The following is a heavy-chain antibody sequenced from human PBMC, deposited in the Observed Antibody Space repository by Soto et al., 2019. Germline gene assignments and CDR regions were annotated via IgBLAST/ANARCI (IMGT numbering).Heavy chain of an antibody. J-gene: IGHJ6*02. CDR1: GYTLNNYK. V-gene: IGHV5-51*01. CDR2: SNAGDSDT. Sequence: GSGYTLNNYKNDWLRQMPGKGLERMGISNAGDSDTRYSPSFQGQVTISADKAISTAYLQWSSLKASDRAMYYCARYWSRLGLSCRENYYYGMDVWGQGTTVTVSS. CDR3: ARYWSRLGLSCRENYYYGMDV. D-gene: IGHD3-16*01.